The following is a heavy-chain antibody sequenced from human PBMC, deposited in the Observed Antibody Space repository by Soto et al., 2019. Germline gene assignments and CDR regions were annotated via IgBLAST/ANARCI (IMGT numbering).Heavy chain of an antibody. CDR1: GGTFSSYT. D-gene: IGHD6-19*01. CDR3: ARSNQWLAPHYYGMDV. J-gene: IGHJ6*02. CDR2: IIPILGIA. Sequence: QVQLVQSGAEVKKPGSSVKVSCKASGGTFSSYTISWVRQAPGQGLEWMGRIIPILGIANYAQKFQGRVTITSDKSTSTAYMELSSLRSEDTAVYYCARSNQWLAPHYYGMDVWGQGTTVTVSS. V-gene: IGHV1-69*02.